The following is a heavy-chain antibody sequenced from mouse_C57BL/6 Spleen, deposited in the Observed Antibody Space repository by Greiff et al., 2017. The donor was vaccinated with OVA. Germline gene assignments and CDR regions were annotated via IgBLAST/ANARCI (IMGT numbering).Heavy chain of an antibody. CDR1: GYTFTSYW. Sequence: QVQLQQSGAELVKPGASVKLSCKASGYTFTSYWMHWVKQRPGQGLEWIGMIHPNSGSTNYNEKFKSKATLTVDKSSSTAYMQLSSLTSEDSAVYYCARDGSSPFAYWGQGTLVTVSA. J-gene: IGHJ3*01. D-gene: IGHD1-1*01. V-gene: IGHV1-64*01. CDR2: IHPNSGST. CDR3: ARDGSSPFAY.